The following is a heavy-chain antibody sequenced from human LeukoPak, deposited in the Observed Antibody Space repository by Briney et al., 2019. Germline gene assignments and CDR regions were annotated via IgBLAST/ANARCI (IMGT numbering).Heavy chain of an antibody. CDR2: ISYDGSNK. Sequence: PGRSLRLSCAASGFTFSSYAMHWVRQAPGKGLEWVAIISYDGSNKYYADSVKGRFTISRDNSKNTLYLQMNSLRAEDTAVYYCARDKEAVLIVVGAWAFDIWGQGTMVTVSS. CDR1: GFTFSSYA. CDR3: ARDKEAVLIVVGAWAFDI. D-gene: IGHD3-22*01. J-gene: IGHJ3*02. V-gene: IGHV3-30-3*01.